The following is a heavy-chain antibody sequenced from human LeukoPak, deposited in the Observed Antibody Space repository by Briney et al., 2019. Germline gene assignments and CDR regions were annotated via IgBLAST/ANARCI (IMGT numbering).Heavy chain of an antibody. Sequence: SVKVSCKASGGTFSSYAISWVRQAPGQGLEWMGGITPIFGTANCAQKFQGRVTITADESTSTAYMELSSLRSEDTAVYYCAREKSSGIAAAGVDYWGQGTLVTVSS. V-gene: IGHV1-69*01. CDR2: ITPIFGTA. CDR3: AREKSSGIAAAGVDY. J-gene: IGHJ4*02. CDR1: GGTFSSYA. D-gene: IGHD6-13*01.